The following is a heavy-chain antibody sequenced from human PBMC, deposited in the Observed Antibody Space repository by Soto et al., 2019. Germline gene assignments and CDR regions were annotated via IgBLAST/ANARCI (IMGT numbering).Heavy chain of an antibody. CDR1: GFTFSTYA. CDR2: VSASGLNT. J-gene: IGHJ4*02. D-gene: IGHD1-26*01. V-gene: IGHV3-23*01. CDR3: ARSLTVGASGPDY. Sequence: PGGSLRLSCAASGFTFSTYAMAWVRQAPGKGLEWVSGVSASGLNTDYADPVKGRFYISRDNSKNTVSLHMNSLRAEDTALYYCARSLTVGASGPDYWGQGTLVTVSS.